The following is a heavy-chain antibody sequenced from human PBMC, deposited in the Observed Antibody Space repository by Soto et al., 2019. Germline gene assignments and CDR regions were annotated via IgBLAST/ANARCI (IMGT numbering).Heavy chain of an antibody. J-gene: IGHJ6*02. CDR1: GGSISSSRYY. CDR3: ACIFSGGCSYGFYYYGMDV. CDR2: IFYSGST. V-gene: IGHV4-39*01. Sequence: SETLSLTCTASGGSISSSRYYWGWIRQPPGKGLEWIGSIFYSGSTYYNPSLKSRVTISVDTSKNQFSLKLSSVTAADTAVYYCACIFSGGCSYGFYYYGMDVWGQGTTVT. D-gene: IGHD5-18*01.